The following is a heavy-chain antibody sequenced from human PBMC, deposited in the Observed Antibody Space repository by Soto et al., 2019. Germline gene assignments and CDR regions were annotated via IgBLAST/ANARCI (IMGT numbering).Heavy chain of an antibody. Sequence: HPGGSLRLSCAASGFTFSSYAMHWVRQAPGKGLEWVAVISYDGSNKYYADSVKGRFTISRDNSKNTLYLQMNSLRAEDTAVYYCARDTVYSSYGMDVWGQGTSVTVSS. CDR3: ARDTVYSSYGMDV. V-gene: IGHV3-30-3*01. D-gene: IGHD6-13*01. CDR1: GFTFSSYA. J-gene: IGHJ6*02. CDR2: ISYDGSNK.